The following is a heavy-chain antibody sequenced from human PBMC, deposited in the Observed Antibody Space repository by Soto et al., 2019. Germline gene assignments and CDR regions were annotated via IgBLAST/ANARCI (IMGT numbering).Heavy chain of an antibody. CDR2: IKQDGSEK. D-gene: IGHD3-10*01. CDR3: PRDRRWFGELPTTDY. V-gene: IGHV3-7*03. CDR1: VFTFSIYW. Sequence: WGSLLLSCAASVFTFSIYWMSWVRQAPGKGLDWVANIKQDGSEKYYVDSVKGRFTISRDNAKNSLYLQMNSLRAEDTAVYYCPRDRRWFGELPTTDYWGQGTLVTVSS. J-gene: IGHJ4*02.